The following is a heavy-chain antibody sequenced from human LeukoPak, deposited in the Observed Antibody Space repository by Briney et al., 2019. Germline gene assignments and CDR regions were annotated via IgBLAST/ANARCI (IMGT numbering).Heavy chain of an antibody. CDR1: GFTFSSYG. CDR3: AKDRGGWLRLTYYFDY. J-gene: IGHJ4*02. D-gene: IGHD5-12*01. V-gene: IGHV3-33*06. CDR2: IWYDGSNK. Sequence: GRSLRLSCAASGFTFSSYGMHWVRQAPGKGLEWGAVIWYDGSNKYYADSVKGRFTSSRDNSKNKLSLQMNSLRAEDTAVYYCAKDRGGWLRLTYYFDYWGQGTLVTVSS.